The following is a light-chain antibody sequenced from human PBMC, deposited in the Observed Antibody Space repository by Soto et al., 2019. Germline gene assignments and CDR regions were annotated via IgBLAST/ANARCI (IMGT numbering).Light chain of an antibody. CDR3: SSYTSSSPVV. CDR1: SSDVGGYNY. Sequence: QSALTQPASVSGSPGQSIPISCAGTSSDVGGYNYVSWYQQHPGKAPKLMIYDVSTRPSGVSNRVSGSKSGNTASLTIAGLQAEDEADDYGSSYTSSSPVVFGGGTKRTVL. J-gene: IGLJ2*01. CDR2: DVS. V-gene: IGLV2-14*01.